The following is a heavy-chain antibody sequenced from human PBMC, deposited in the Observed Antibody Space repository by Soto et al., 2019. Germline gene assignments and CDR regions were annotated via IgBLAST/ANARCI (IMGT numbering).Heavy chain of an antibody. J-gene: IGHJ4*02. V-gene: IGHV3-23*01. CDR1: GFTFSTYA. D-gene: IGHD3-16*02. CDR3: ARIVPLDY. CDR2: ISGSGGST. Sequence: DVQLLESGGGLVQPGGSLRLSCAASGFTFSTYAIHWVRQAPGKGLDWVSVISGSGGSTYYVDSVKGRFTISRDNAKNTVYLQMNSLRVEDTAVYCCARIVPLDYWGQGTLVTVSS.